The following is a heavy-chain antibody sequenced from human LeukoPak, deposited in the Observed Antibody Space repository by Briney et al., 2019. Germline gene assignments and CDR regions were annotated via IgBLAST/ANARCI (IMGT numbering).Heavy chain of an antibody. J-gene: IGHJ4*02. CDR2: ISSSSSYI. Sequence: GGSLRLSCAASGFTFSSYSMNWVRQAPGKGLEWVSSISSSSSYIYYADSVKGRFTISRDNAKNSLYLQMNSLRAEDTAVYYCARDGLWFGELLYFDYWGQGTLVTVSS. CDR1: GFTFSSYS. V-gene: IGHV3-21*01. D-gene: IGHD3-10*01. CDR3: ARDGLWFGELLYFDY.